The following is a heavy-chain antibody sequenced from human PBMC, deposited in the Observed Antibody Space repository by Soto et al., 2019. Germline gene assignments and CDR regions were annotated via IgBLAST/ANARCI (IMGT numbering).Heavy chain of an antibody. CDR3: ARSYSSGWPFDY. V-gene: IGHV3-33*01. J-gene: IGHJ4*02. CDR2: IWYDGSNK. D-gene: IGHD6-19*01. Sequence: CAASGFTFSSYGMHWVRQAPGKGLEWVAVIWYDGSNKYYADSVKGRFTISRDNSKNTLYLQMNSLRAEDTAVYYCARSYSSGWPFDYWGQGTLVTVSS. CDR1: GFTFSSYG.